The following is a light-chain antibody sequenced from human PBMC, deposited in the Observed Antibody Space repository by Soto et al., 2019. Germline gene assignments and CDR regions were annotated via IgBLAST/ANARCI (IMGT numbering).Light chain of an antibody. V-gene: IGKV3-11*01. CDR2: DAS. Sequence: EIVLTQSPGTLSLTPGERATLSCRASQSVSSYLAWYQQKPGQAPRLLIYDASTRATGLPARFSGSGSGTDFTLTISSLEPEDFAVYYCQQRSNWPPITFGQGTLLEIK. CDR1: QSVSSY. CDR3: QQRSNWPPIT. J-gene: IGKJ5*01.